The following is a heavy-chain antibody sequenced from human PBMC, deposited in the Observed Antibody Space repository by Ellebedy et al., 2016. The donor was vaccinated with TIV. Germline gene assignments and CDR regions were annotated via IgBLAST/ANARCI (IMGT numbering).Heavy chain of an antibody. Sequence: ASVKVSCXTSGYTFTDYNLQWVRQAPGQGLEWMGWINPERGITNYAQKLQGRVTMTRDTSISTAYMELSRLRSDDTAVYYCAREGRGRQLNLDSWGQGALVTVSS. CDR3: AREGRGRQLNLDS. CDR1: GYTFTDYN. D-gene: IGHD6-13*01. V-gene: IGHV1-2*02. CDR2: INPERGIT. J-gene: IGHJ4*02.